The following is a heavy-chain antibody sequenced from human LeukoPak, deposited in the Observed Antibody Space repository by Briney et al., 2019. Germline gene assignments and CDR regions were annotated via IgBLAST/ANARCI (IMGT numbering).Heavy chain of an antibody. CDR3: ARLIPGDYGLLDY. J-gene: IGHJ4*02. Sequence: TSSETLSLTCTVSGGSISSYYWSWIRQPPGKGLEWIGYIYYSGSTNYNPSLKSRVTISVDTSKNQFSLKLSSVTAADTAVYYCARLIPGDYGLLDYWGQGTLVTVSS. CDR2: IYYSGST. V-gene: IGHV4-59*08. D-gene: IGHD4-17*01. CDR1: GGSISSYY.